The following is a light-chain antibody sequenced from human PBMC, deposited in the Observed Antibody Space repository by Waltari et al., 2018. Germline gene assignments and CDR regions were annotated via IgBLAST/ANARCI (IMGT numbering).Light chain of an antibody. J-gene: IGLJ2*01. CDR1: SSDVGGYNY. V-gene: IGLV2-14*01. Sequence: QSALTQPASVSGSPGQSITISCTGTSSDVGGYNYVSWYQQHPGKAPKRMIYDVSKRPSGGANRCSGSKSGNTASLTISGLQAEDEADYYCSSYTSSSTLVFGGGTKLTVL. CDR2: DVS. CDR3: SSYTSSSTLV.